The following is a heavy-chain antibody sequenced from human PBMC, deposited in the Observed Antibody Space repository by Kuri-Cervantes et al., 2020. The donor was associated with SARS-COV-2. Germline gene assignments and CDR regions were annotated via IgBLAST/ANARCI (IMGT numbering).Heavy chain of an antibody. CDR1: GFTFSDYY. CDR3: AREKGSSSWPIDY. CDR2: ISSSGSTI. V-gene: IGHV3-11*04. J-gene: IGHJ4*02. Sequence: GESLKISCAASGFTFSDYYMSWIRQAPGKGLEWVSYISSSGSTIYYADSVKGRFTISRDNAKNSLYLQTNSLRAEDTAVYYCAREKGSSSWPIDYWGQGTLVTVSS. D-gene: IGHD6-13*01.